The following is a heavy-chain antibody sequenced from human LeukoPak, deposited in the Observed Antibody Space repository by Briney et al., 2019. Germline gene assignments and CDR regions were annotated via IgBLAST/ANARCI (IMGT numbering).Heavy chain of an antibody. CDR3: ARAHAEYDILTGYYGDYFDY. J-gene: IGHJ4*02. Sequence: GESLKISCKGSGYSFTSYWIGWVRQMPGKGLEWMGIIYPGDSDTRYSPSFQGQVTISADKSISTAYLQWSSLKASDTAMYYCARAHAEYDILTGYYGDYFDYWGQRTLVTVSS. V-gene: IGHV5-51*01. CDR1: GYSFTSYW. D-gene: IGHD3-9*01. CDR2: IYPGDSDT.